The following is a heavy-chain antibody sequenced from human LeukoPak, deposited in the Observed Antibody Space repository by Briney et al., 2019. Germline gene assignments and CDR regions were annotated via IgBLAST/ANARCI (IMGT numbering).Heavy chain of an antibody. CDR2: ISYDGTKI. D-gene: IGHD5-12*01. V-gene: IGHV3-30-3*01. Sequence: PGGSLRLSCAASGFTFSSYAMHWVRQAPGKGLEWVAVISYDGTKIFYADSVKGRFTISRDNSKNTLDLQMNSLRVEDTALYHCAGDAQYSGYAVYNWFDPWGQGTLVTVSS. CDR3: AGDAQYSGYAVYNWFDP. CDR1: GFTFSSYA. J-gene: IGHJ5*02.